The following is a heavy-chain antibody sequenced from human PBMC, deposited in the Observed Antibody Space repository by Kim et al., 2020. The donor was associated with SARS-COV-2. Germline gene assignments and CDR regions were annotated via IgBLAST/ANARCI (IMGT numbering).Heavy chain of an antibody. Sequence: GGSLRLSCAASGFTFSSYSMNWVRQAPGKGLEWVSSISSSSSYIYYADSVKGRFTISRDNAKNSLYLQMNSLRAEDTAVYYCAREEDGAIVVVVAATGAFDYWGQGTLVTVSS. CDR1: GFTFSSYS. J-gene: IGHJ4*02. CDR2: ISSSSSYI. V-gene: IGHV3-21*01. D-gene: IGHD2-15*01. CDR3: AREEDGAIVVVVAATGAFDY.